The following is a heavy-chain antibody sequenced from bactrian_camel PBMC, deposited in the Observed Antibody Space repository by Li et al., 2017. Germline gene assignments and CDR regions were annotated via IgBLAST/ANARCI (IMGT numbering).Heavy chain of an antibody. D-gene: IGHD4*01. CDR1: GKTNVLNC. Sequence: HVQLVESGGGLVQPGGSLNLSCAATGKTNVLNCMGWFRQAPGKEREGVAGIESDGSTSYADTVKGRFTISRDDAQNTVFLQMNSLKPEDTAIYYCAADPYTDYDPLSPLEYTYWGQGTQVTVS. V-gene: IGHV3S53*01. J-gene: IGHJ4*01. CDR2: IESDGST. CDR3: AADPYTDYDPLSPLEYTY.